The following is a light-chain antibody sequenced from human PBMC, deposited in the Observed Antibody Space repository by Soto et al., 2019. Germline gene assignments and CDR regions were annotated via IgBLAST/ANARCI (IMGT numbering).Light chain of an antibody. CDR1: QYVSSN. CDR3: QQYNYWPPLT. CDR2: GAS. Sequence: EIVLTQSPATLSVSPGERATLSCRASQYVSSNLAWYQQKPGQAPKLLIYGASTRATGIPARFSGSGSGTEFTLTISSLQSEDFAVYYCQQYNYWPPLTFGGGTKVEIK. J-gene: IGKJ4*01. V-gene: IGKV3-15*01.